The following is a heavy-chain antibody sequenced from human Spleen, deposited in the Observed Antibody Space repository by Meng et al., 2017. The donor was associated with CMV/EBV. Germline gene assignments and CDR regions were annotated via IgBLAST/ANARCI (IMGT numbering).Heavy chain of an antibody. CDR3: AREVSSSGYYYVRYFDF. J-gene: IGHJ4*02. CDR2: MRSGGNT. CDR1: GFTVSHNS. D-gene: IGHD3-22*01. V-gene: IGHV3-53*01. Sequence: GGSLRLSCAASGFTVSHNSMSWVRQAPGKGLEWVSLMRSGGNTDYADSVKGRFTVSRDNPRNTIYLQMNSLRAEDTAVYFCAREVSSSGYYYVRYFDFWGQGTLVTVSS.